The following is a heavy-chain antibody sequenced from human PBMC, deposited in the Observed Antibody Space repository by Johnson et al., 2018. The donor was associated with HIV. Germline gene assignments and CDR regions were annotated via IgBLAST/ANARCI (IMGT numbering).Heavy chain of an antibody. CDR3: ATHLSDFDDTLTDDAFDI. V-gene: IGHV3-53*01. Sequence: VQLLESGGGLIQPGGSLRLSCAASGFTVSSNYMSWVRQAPGKGLEWVSVIYSGGSTYYADSVKGRFTISRDNSKNTLYLQISSLRAEDTAIYYCATHLSDFDDTLTDDAFDIWGQGTVVTVSS. J-gene: IGHJ3*02. CDR1: GFTVSSNY. CDR2: IYSGGST. D-gene: IGHD4-17*01.